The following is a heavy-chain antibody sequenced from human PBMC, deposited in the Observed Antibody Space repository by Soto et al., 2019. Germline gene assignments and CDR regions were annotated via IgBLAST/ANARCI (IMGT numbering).Heavy chain of an antibody. CDR1: GYTFTSYA. CDR3: ARDPDYGLNWFDP. V-gene: IGHV1-3*01. D-gene: IGHD4-17*01. J-gene: IGHJ5*02. Sequence: GGSLRLSCAASGYTFTSYAMHWVRQAPGQRLEWMGWINAGNGNTKYSQKFQGRVTITRDTSASTAYMELSSLRSEDTAVYYCARDPDYGLNWFDPWGQGTLVTAPQ. CDR2: INAGNGNT.